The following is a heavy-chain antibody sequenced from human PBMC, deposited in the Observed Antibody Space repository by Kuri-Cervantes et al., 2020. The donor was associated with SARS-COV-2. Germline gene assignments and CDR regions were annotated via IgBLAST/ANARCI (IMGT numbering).Heavy chain of an antibody. CDR3: ARDRYCSACNFYLSLSEENCLDT. D-gene: IGHD2-15*01. V-gene: IGHV1-69*13. CDR1: GGAFRTYG. CDR2: IVPMFATA. J-gene: IGHJ5*02. Sequence: SVKVSCKASGGAFRTYGIIWVRQAPGQGLECLGRIVPMFATANYAQDFQGRISITADEATKTIYLELRSLRSDDTAVYYCARDRYCSACNFYLSLSEENCLDTWGQGTQVTVSS.